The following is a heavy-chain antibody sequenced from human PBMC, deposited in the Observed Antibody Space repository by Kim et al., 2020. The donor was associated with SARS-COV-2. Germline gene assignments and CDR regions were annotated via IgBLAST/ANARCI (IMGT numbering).Heavy chain of an antibody. J-gene: IGHJ5*02. Sequence: GGSLRLSCSASGFTFSSYAMHWVRQAPGKGLEYVSAISSNGGSTYYADSVKGRFTISRDNSKNTLYLQMSSLRAEDTAVYYCAKDLGYSSSPGFQEEDRAIGPWGQGTLVTVSS. CDR2: ISSNGGST. D-gene: IGHD6-13*01. CDR3: AKDLGYSSSPGFQEEDRAIGP. CDR1: GFTFSSYA. V-gene: IGHV3-64D*09.